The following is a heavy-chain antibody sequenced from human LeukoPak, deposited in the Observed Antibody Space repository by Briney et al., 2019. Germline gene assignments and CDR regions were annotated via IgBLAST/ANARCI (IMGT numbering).Heavy chain of an antibody. D-gene: IGHD6-19*01. CDR3: ARDSGTSYSSGWYDY. CDR2: ISSSSGYI. V-gene: IGHV3-21*01. CDR1: GFTFSSYI. Sequence: GGSLRLSCAASGFTFSSYIMNWVRQAPGKGLEWVSSISSSSGYIYYADSVEGRFTISRDNAKNSLYLQMNSLRAEDTAVYYCARDSGTSYSSGWYDYWGQGTLVTVSS. J-gene: IGHJ4*02.